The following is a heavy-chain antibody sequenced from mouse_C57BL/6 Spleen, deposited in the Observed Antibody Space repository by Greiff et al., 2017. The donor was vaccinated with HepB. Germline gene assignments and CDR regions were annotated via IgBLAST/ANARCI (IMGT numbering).Heavy chain of an antibody. CDR2: IDPSDSET. CDR1: GYTFTSYW. V-gene: IGHV1-52*01. D-gene: IGHD2-3*01. CDR3: ARHDYFDY. J-gene: IGHJ2*01. Sequence: QQSCKASGYTFTSYWMHWVKQRPIQGLEWIGNIDPSDSETHYNQKFKDKATLTVDKSSSTAYMQLSSLTSEDSAVYYCARHDYFDYWGQGTTLTVSS.